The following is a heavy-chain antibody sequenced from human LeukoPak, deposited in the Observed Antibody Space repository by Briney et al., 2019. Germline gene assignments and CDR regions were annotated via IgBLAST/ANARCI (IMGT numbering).Heavy chain of an antibody. CDR2: IDHSGST. J-gene: IGHJ2*01. CDR1: DGSISSSNW. V-gene: IGHV4-4*02. Sequence: PSETLSLTCAVSDGSISSSNWWSWVRQPPGKGLEWIGEIDHSGSTNYNPSLKSRVTISVDKSESQFSLKLSSVTAADTAVYYCVRDPTPFLFRIVVVRSHPSWYFDLWGRGTLVTVSS. D-gene: IGHD3-22*01. CDR3: VRDPTPFLFRIVVVRSHPSWYFDL.